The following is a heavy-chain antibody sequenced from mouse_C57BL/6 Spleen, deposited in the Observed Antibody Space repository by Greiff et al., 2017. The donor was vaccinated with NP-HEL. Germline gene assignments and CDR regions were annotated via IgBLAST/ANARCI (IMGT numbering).Heavy chain of an antibody. Sequence: EVKVVESGGGLVKPGGSLKLSCAASGFTFSDYGMHWVRQAPEKGLEWVAYISSGSSTIYYADTVKGRFTISRDNAKNTLFLQMTSLRSEDTAMYYCAGGVYDYGFAYWGQGTLVTVSA. D-gene: IGHD2-4*01. J-gene: IGHJ3*01. CDR3: AGGVYDYGFAY. CDR1: GFTFSDYG. V-gene: IGHV5-17*01. CDR2: ISSGSSTI.